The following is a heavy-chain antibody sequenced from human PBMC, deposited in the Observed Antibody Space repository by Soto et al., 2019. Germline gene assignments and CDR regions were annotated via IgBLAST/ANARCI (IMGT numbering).Heavy chain of an antibody. CDR3: ARDSSIAARRVYYYYGMDV. V-gene: IGHV1-2*02. CDR2: INPNSGGT. D-gene: IGHD6-6*01. CDR1: GYTFTGYY. J-gene: IGHJ6*02. Sequence: ASVKVSCKASGYTFTGYYMHWVRQAPGQGLEWMGWINPNSGGTNYAQKFQGRVTMTRDTSISTAYMELSRLRPDDTAVYYCARDSSIAARRVYYYYGMDVWGQGTTVTVSS.